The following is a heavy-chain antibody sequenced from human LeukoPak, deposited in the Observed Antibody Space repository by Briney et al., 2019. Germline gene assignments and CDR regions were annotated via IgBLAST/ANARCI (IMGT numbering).Heavy chain of an antibody. CDR1: GGSISSYY. CDR3: ARGGYSYGYYFDY. J-gene: IGHJ4*02. Sequence: SETLSLTCTVSGGSISSYYWSWIWQPPGKGLEWIGYIYYSGSTNYNPSLKSRVTISVDTSRNQFSLNLSSVTAADTAVYYCARGGYSYGYYFDYWGQGTLVTVSS. V-gene: IGHV4-59*01. CDR2: IYYSGST. D-gene: IGHD5-18*01.